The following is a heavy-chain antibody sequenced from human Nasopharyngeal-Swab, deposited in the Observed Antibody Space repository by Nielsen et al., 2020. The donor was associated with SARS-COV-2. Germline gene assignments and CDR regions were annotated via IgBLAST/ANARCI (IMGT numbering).Heavy chain of an antibody. D-gene: IGHD3-9*01. CDR3: ARGCVLTGPSCYYYGMDV. CDR2: ISTSGRST. Sequence: GGPLKISCAASGFTFSDYYMAWIRQAPGKGLEWVSYISTSGRSTDSADSVKGRFTISRDNANNLLFLQMNSLRGDDTAVYYCARGCVLTGPSCYYYGMDVWGQGTTVTVSS. V-gene: IGHV3-11*01. CDR1: GFTFSDYY. J-gene: IGHJ6*02.